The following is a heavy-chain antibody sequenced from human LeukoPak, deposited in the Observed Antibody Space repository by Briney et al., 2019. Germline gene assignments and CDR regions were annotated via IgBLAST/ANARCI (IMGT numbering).Heavy chain of an antibody. J-gene: IGHJ4*02. V-gene: IGHV4-59*01. CDR1: GGSISSYY. Sequence: SETLSLTCTVSGGSISSYYWSWLRQPPGKGLEWIGYIYYSGCTNYNPSHTSRGTISVDTSKNKFSLKLSSVTAADTAVYYCASPLVPGGYSPFDYWGQGTLVTVSS. D-gene: IGHD4-23*01. CDR2: IYYSGCT. CDR3: ASPLVPGGYSPFDY.